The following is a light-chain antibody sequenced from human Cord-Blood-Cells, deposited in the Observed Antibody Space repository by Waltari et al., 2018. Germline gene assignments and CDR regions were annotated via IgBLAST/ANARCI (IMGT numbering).Light chain of an antibody. Sequence: DIVMTQSPLSLPVTPGEPASIPCRSSQSLLHSNGYNYLDWYLQKRGQSPQLLIYLCSNRAAGVPHRVSGSGSGTDFTLKISRVEAEYVVDYYGQQARPTYSFGQGTKLEIK. CDR2: LCS. CDR3: QQARPTYS. V-gene: IGKV2-28*01. J-gene: IGKJ2*03. CDR1: QSLLHSNGYNY.